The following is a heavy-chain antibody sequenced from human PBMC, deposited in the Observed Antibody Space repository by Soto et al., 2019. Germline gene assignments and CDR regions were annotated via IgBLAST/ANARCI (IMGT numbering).Heavy chain of an antibody. Sequence: SETLSLTCTVSGGSITTPYWNWSWIRKPPGKGLEWIGFTYFRGSTNYNPSVRSRVTISLDASKNQLSLKLRSVTAADTAVYHCSGYGSGSYYRYWGHGTLVTVS. CDR2: TYFRGST. D-gene: IGHD3-10*01. CDR3: SGYGSGSYYRY. CDR1: GGSITTPY. V-gene: IGHV4-59*08. J-gene: IGHJ4*01.